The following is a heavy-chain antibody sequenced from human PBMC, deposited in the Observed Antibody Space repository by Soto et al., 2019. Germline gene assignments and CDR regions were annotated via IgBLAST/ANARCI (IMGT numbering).Heavy chain of an antibody. CDR1: GYSFTRYW. J-gene: IGHJ4*02. CDR3: ARLQAAAGDNDLTFDY. D-gene: IGHD6-13*01. CDR2: LDPSDSYT. V-gene: IGHV5-10-1*01. Sequence: GESLKISCKASGYSFTRYWISWVRKLPGKGLEWMGRLDPSDSYTSYSPSFQGHVTISTDKSISTAYLQWSSLKASDSAMYYCARLQAAAGDNDLTFDYWGQGTLVTVSS.